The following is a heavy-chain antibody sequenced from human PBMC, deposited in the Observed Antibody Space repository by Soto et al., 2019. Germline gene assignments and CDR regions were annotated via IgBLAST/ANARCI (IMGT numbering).Heavy chain of an antibody. J-gene: IGHJ5*02. D-gene: IGHD1-7*01. V-gene: IGHV4-34*01. CDR2: INHSGST. CDR3: ARPNWNYGPAWFDP. CDR1: GGSFSGYY. Sequence: SETLSLTCAVYGGSFSGYYWIWIRQPPGKGLEWIGEINHSGSTNYNPSLKSRVTISVDTSKNQFSLKLSSVTAADTAVYYCARPNWNYGPAWFDPWGQGTLVTVSS.